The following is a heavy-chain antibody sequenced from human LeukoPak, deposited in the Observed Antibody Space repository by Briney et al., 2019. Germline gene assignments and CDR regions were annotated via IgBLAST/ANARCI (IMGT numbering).Heavy chain of an antibody. CDR1: GFTFSSFW. J-gene: IGHJ3*02. Sequence: GGSLRLSCAASGFTFSSFWMHWVRQAPGKGVVWVSRVNGDGSSTTYADSVKGRFTISRDSAKNTAYLQMSSLRAEDTAVYYCARPQHGDLYAFDIWGHGTMVTVSS. CDR2: VNGDGSST. V-gene: IGHV3-74*01. D-gene: IGHD4-17*01. CDR3: ARPQHGDLYAFDI.